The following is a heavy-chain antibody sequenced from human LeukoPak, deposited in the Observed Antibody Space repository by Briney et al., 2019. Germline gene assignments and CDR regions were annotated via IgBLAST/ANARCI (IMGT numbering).Heavy chain of an antibody. V-gene: IGHV4-59*01. Sequence: SETLSLTCTVSGGSISSYYWSWIRQPPGKGLEWIGYIYYSGSTNYNPSLKSRVTISVDTSKNQFSLKLSSVTAADTAVYYCARNRDGYNLDAFDIWGQGTMVTVSS. CDR3: ARNRDGYNLDAFDI. CDR1: GGSISSYY. J-gene: IGHJ3*02. CDR2: IYYSGST. D-gene: IGHD5-24*01.